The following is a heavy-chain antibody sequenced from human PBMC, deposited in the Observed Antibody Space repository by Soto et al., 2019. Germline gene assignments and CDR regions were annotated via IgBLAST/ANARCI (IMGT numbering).Heavy chain of an antibody. CDR3: ATVVVVAAQGVWFDP. J-gene: IGHJ5*02. V-gene: IGHV4-39*01. CDR1: GGSISSSSYY. CDR2: IYYSGST. Sequence: SETLSLTCTVSGGSISSSSYYWGWIRQPPGKGLEWIGSIYYSGSTYYNLSLKSRVTISVDTSKNQFSLRLSSVTAADTAVYYCATVVVVAAQGVWFDPWGQGTLVTVSS. D-gene: IGHD2-15*01.